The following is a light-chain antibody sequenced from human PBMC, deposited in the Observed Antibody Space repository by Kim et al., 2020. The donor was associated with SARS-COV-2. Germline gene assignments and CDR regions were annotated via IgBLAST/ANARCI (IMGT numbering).Light chain of an antibody. J-gene: IGLJ1*01. CDR3: QVWDTNTDHHV. CDR1: NIGSKS. Sequence: SYELTQPPSVSVAPGETARITCGGTNIGSKSVHWYQQRPGRAPVLVIYYDRDRPSGIPERFSGSNSGNTATLTISGVEAGDEADYYCQVWDTNTDHHVFGSGTKVTVL. V-gene: IGLV3-21*01. CDR2: YDR.